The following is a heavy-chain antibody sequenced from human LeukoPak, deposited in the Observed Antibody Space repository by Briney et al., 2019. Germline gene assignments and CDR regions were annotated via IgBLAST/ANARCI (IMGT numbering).Heavy chain of an antibody. V-gene: IGHV3-30-3*01. D-gene: IGHD6-13*01. CDR1: GFTFSSDA. CDR3: ARADFSSSRPFDY. CDR2: ISYDGSNK. J-gene: IGHJ4*02. Sequence: GGSLRLSCAASGFTFSSDAMHWVRQAPGKGLEWVAVISYDGSNKYYADSVKGRFTISRDNSKNTLYLQMNSLRAEDTAVYYCARADFSSSRPFDYWGQGTLVTVSS.